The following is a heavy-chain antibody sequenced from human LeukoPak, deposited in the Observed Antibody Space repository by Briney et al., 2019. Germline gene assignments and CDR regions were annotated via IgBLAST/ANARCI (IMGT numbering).Heavy chain of an antibody. Sequence: ASVKVSCKASGYTFTGYYMHWVRQAPGQGLEWMGRINPNSGGTNYAQKFQGRVTMTRDTSISTAYMELSRLRSDDTAVYYCAREMPTIKAIDYWGQGTLVTVSS. D-gene: IGHD5-24*01. CDR1: GYTFTGYY. V-gene: IGHV1-2*06. CDR3: AREMPTIKAIDY. J-gene: IGHJ4*02. CDR2: INPNSGGT.